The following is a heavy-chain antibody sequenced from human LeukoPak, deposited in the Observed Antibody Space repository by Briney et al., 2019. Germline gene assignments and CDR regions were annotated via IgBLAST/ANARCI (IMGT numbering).Heavy chain of an antibody. CDR3: ASEHNRDGYNYGAWYFDY. CDR2: IIPIFGTA. V-gene: IGHV1-69*06. D-gene: IGHD5-24*01. Sequence: GASVKVSCKASGGTFSSYAISWVRQAPGQGLEWMGGIIPIFGTANYAQKFQGRVTITADKSTSTAYMELSSLRSEDTAVYYCASEHNRDGYNYGAWYFDYWGQGTLVTVSS. J-gene: IGHJ4*02. CDR1: GGTFSSYA.